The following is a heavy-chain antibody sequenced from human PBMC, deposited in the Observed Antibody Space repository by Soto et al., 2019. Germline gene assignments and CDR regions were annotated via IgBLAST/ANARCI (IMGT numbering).Heavy chain of an antibody. CDR3: AKNGCSYPACYPYYYYVDV. V-gene: IGHV3-23*01. CDR2: LTVTGDSA. D-gene: IGHD2-15*01. Sequence: EVQLLESGGGLVQPGGSLRLSCAASGFRLSDSAVSWVRQVPGKGLEWVSSLTVTGDSAFYSDSVKGRFTISRDISKSTLYLQMNSLRAEDTAVYYCAKNGCSYPACYPYYYYVDVWGRGTTVTVSS. CDR1: GFRLSDSA. J-gene: IGHJ6*03.